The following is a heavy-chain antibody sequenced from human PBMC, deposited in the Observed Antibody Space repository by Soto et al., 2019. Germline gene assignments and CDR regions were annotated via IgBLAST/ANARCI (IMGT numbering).Heavy chain of an antibody. V-gene: IGHV3-11*05. D-gene: IGHD1-1*01. CDR2: IHTFSSHT. CDR1: GFPFSDYH. Sequence: QVQLVESGGGLVKPGGSLRRSCEAFGFPFSDYHMRWIRQAPGKGLEWVSHIHTFSSHTNYADSVKGRFTISRDDAQTSLYLQMSSLRVADTAVYYCARRTGDVWGQGTTVTVSS. CDR3: ARRTGDV. J-gene: IGHJ6*02.